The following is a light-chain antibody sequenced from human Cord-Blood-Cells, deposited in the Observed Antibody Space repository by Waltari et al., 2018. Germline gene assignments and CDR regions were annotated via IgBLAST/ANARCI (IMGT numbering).Light chain of an antibody. J-gene: IGLJ2*01. V-gene: IGLV2-23*01. CDR1: SSDVGSYNL. CDR2: EGS. Sequence: QSALTQPASVSGSPGQSIPISCPGTSSDVGSYNLVSWYQQHPGKAPKLMIYEGSKRPSGVSNRFSGSKSGNTASLTISGLQAEDEADYYCCSYAGSSTDVVFGGGTKLTVL. CDR3: CSYAGSSTDVV.